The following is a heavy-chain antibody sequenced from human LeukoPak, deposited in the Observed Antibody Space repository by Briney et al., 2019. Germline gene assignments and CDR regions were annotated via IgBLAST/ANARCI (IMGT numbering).Heavy chain of an antibody. CDR2: INQSGST. J-gene: IGHJ4*02. V-gene: IGHV4-34*01. D-gene: IGHD6-19*01. Sequence: SETLSVTCAVYGGSFSGYYWSWIRQPPGKGLEWIGEINQSGSTNYNPSLKSRVTISVDTSKNQFSLKLSSVTAADTAVYYCASLPRGALYSSGWSQRDYWGQGTLVTVSS. CDR3: ASLPRGALYSSGWSQRDY. CDR1: GGSFSGYY.